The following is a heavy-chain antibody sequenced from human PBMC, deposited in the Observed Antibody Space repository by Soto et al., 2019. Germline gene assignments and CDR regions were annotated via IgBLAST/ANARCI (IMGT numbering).Heavy chain of an antibody. V-gene: IGHV1-8*01. CDR3: ARLKQADSVS. J-gene: IGHJ1*01. CDR2: MNPNSGNT. Sequence: QVQLVQSGAEVKKPGASVKVSCKASGYTFTSYDINGVRLATGQGLEWRGWMNPNSGNTASAQKFQGRVTMTRNTSISTAYMELLILRSEDTAVYYCARLKQADSVSWGQGTLVTVSS. CDR1: GYTFTSYD. D-gene: IGHD2-15*01.